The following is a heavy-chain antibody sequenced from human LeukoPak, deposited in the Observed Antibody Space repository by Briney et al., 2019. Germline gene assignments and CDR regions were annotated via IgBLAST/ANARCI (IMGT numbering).Heavy chain of an antibody. Sequence: PSETLSLTCTVSGGSISTHYRTWIRQPPGKGLEWIGYISYIGRTNYNPSRKSRVTISVDTSKNRFSLKLSAMTAADTVVYFCARDQTTVTKGFDIWGQGTVVTVSS. D-gene: IGHD4-17*01. CDR3: ARDQTTVTKGFDI. CDR1: GGSISTHY. V-gene: IGHV4-59*11. CDR2: ISYIGRT. J-gene: IGHJ3*02.